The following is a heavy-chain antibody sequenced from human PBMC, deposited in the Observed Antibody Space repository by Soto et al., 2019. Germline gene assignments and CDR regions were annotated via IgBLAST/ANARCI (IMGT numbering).Heavy chain of an antibody. CDR1: GFTFSSYG. Sequence: QVQLVESGGGVVQPGRSLRLSCAASGFTFSSYGMHWVRQAPGKGLEWVAVIWYDGSNKYYADSVKGRFTISRDNSENTLYLQMNSLRAEDTAVYYCARGGGDYGDYGPSHWYFDLWGRGTLVTVSS. D-gene: IGHD4-17*01. J-gene: IGHJ2*01. V-gene: IGHV3-33*01. CDR3: ARGGGDYGDYGPSHWYFDL. CDR2: IWYDGSNK.